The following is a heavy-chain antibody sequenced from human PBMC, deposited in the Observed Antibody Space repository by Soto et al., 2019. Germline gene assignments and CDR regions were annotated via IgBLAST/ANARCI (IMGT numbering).Heavy chain of an antibody. V-gene: IGHV3-30*19. D-gene: IGHD3-10*01. CDR2: ISYDGSNK. CDR3: AREFLVRGVIITNFGY. CDR1: GFTFSSYG. J-gene: IGHJ4*02. Sequence: GGPLRLSCAASGFTFSSYGMHWVRQAPGKGLEWVAVISYDGSNKYYADSVKGRFTISRDNSKNTLYLQMNSLRAEDTAVYYCAREFLVRGVIITNFGYWGQGTLVTVSS.